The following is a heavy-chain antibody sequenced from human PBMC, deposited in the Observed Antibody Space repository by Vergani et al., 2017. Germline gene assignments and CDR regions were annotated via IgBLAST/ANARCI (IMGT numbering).Heavy chain of an antibody. V-gene: IGHV3-74*01. D-gene: IGHD3-3*01. CDR2: MNGDGDTI. Sequence: EVELVESGGGLVQPGGSLRLSCAASGFTFNEYWMHWARQVPGKGLVWVSCMNGDGDTISYADSVKGRLTISRDNAKNTLFLQMNSLRAEDTAVYYCARARKFRFGVVWENWFDPWGQGTLVTVSS. CDR1: GFTFNEYW. J-gene: IGHJ5*02. CDR3: ARARKFRFGVVWENWFDP.